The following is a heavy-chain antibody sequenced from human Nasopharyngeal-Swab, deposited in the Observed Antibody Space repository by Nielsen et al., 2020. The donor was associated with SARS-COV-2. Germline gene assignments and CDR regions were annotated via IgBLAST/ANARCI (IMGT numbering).Heavy chain of an antibody. D-gene: IGHD6-19*01. CDR3: ARTFNLRGIAEAGNVGDL. CDR1: GFAFNRHG. CDR2: IWYDGSNK. J-gene: IGHJ3*01. Sequence: SCAASGFAFNRHGMHWVRQAPGKGLEWVAIIWYDGSNKNYADSVKGRFTISRDDSKNTVYLQMNSLRAEDTAMYYCARTFNLRGIAEAGNVGDLWGQGTMVTVS. V-gene: IGHV3-33*01.